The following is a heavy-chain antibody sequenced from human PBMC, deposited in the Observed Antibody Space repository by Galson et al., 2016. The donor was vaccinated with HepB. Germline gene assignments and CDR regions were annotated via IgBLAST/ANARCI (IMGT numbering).Heavy chain of an antibody. J-gene: IGHJ6*01. CDR3: AGRRDGIDV. V-gene: IGHV5-51*01. CDR1: GYTFTDYW. CDR2: MYPDDSDT. Sequence: SGAEVKKPGESLKISCQGSGYTFTDYWIGWVRQMPGKGLEWRGIMYPDDSDTRYSPSFQGQVTFSADKSIRTAYLQWSSLKASDTAMYYCAGRRDGIDVWGQGTTVIVSS.